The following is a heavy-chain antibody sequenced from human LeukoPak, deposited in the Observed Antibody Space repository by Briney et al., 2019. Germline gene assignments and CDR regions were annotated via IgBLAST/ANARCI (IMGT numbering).Heavy chain of an antibody. CDR2: ISWDGDST. D-gene: IGHD2-2*01. CDR1: GFTFDDYG. Sequence: GGSLRLSCAASGFTFDDYGMHWVRQPPGKGLEWVSLISWDGDSTYYAASVKGRFTISRDNSKNSLYLQMNSVSNEDTALYYCARDVDTVVVPAATQIDYWGQGTLVTVSS. V-gene: IGHV3-43*01. CDR3: ARDVDTVVVPAATQIDY. J-gene: IGHJ4*02.